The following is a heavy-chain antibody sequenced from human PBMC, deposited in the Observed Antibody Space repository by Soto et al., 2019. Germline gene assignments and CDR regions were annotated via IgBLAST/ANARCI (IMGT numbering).Heavy chain of an antibody. V-gene: IGHV4-28*01. Sequence: SETLSLTCAVSGYSISSSNWWGWIRQPPGKGLEWIGYIYYSGTTYYNPSLKSRVTMSVDTSKNQFSLKLTSVTAVDTAVYYCARRELQGPLDYWGQGTLVTVSS. CDR3: ARRELQGPLDY. D-gene: IGHD1-26*01. J-gene: IGHJ4*02. CDR1: GYSISSSNW. CDR2: IYYSGTT.